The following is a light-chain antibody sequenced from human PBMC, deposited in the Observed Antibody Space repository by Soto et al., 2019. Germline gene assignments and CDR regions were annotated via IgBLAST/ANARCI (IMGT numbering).Light chain of an antibody. CDR1: QSSGSNF. V-gene: IGKV3-20*01. CDR3: QLYGISPH. CDR2: ASS. Sequence: EIVMTQSPATLSVSPGERATLSCRASQSSGSNFLAWYQHKPGQAPRLLIYASSNRATGIPDRFTGSASGTDFTLTINRLEPEDFAVYYCQLYGISPHFGQGTRLEI. J-gene: IGKJ5*01.